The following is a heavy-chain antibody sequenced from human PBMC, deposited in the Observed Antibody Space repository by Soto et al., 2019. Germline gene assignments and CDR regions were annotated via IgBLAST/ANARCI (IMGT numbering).Heavy chain of an antibody. CDR1: GFIFPNAW. D-gene: IGHD2-21*01. CDR3: VIDPIKLWPYDY. CDR2: IKSQTDGGAT. J-gene: IGHJ4*02. V-gene: IGHV3-15*01. Sequence: GGSLRLSCEASGFIFPNAWMSWVRQGPGKGLEWVARIKSQTDGGATDYAAAVKGRFTISRDDSKNTVYLQMDSLKSDDTAVYYCVIDPIKLWPYDYWGQGTLVTVSS.